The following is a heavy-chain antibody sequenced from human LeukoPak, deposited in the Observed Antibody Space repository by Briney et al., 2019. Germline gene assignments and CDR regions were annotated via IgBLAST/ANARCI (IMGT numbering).Heavy chain of an antibody. J-gene: IGHJ4*02. CDR3: ARDRGYGWGVFDY. D-gene: IGHD5-12*01. CDR2: IIPIFGTA. V-gene: IGHV1-69*05. Sequence: SVKVSCKASGGTFSSYAISWVRQAPGQGLEWMGGIIPIFGTANYAQKFQGRVTITTDESTSTAYMELSSLRSEDTAVYYCARDRGYGWGVFDYWDQGTLVTVSS. CDR1: GGTFSSYA.